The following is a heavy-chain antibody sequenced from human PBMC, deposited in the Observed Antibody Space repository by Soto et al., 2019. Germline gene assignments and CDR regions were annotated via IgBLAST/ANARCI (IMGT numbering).Heavy chain of an antibody. Sequence: QITLKESGPTLVKPTQTLTLTCTFSGFSLTTTGVGVGWIRQPPGKALEWLAIIYWDDDKRYSPSLKSRVTITKETSRNQVVLTITNMDPVDTATYSCAHSRYGSYYFDYWGQGTLVTVSS. D-gene: IGHD4-17*01. J-gene: IGHJ4*02. V-gene: IGHV2-5*02. CDR1: GFSLTTTGVG. CDR2: IYWDDDK. CDR3: AHSRYGSYYFDY.